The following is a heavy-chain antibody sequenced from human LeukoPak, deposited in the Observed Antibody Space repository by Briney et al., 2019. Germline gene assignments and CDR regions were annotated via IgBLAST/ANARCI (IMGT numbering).Heavy chain of an antibody. CDR2: IFYSGSA. V-gene: IGHV4-59*01. J-gene: IGHJ4*02. CDR1: GDSISGYY. D-gene: IGHD6-6*01. Sequence: SETLSLTCTVSGDSISGYYWHWIRQPPGKGLEWIAYIFYSGSANYNPSLKSRVTISVDTSKNQFSLKLSSVTAAVTAVYYCARDRSVSARLFDYWGQGTLVTVSP. CDR3: ARDRSVSARLFDY.